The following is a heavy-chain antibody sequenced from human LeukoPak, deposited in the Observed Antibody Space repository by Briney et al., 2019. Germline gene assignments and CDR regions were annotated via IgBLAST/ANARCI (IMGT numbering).Heavy chain of an antibody. Sequence: AGGPLSLSCAASGFFFSGNALIWVRQPPGKGLEWVSAISGSGGSTYYADSVKGRFTISRDNSKNTLYLQMNSLRAEDTAVYYCAKLGGATVAFDIWGQGTMVTVSS. CDR2: ISGSGGST. CDR1: GFFFSGNA. J-gene: IGHJ3*02. D-gene: IGHD1-26*01. CDR3: AKLGGATVAFDI. V-gene: IGHV3-23*01.